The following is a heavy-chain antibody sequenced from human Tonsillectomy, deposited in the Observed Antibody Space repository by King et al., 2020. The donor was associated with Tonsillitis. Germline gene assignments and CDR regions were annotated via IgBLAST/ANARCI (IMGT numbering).Heavy chain of an antibody. Sequence: QLQESGPGLVKPSETLSLTCTVSSGSISSASYYWGWIRLPPGMGLEWIGSVYYSGSTDYNPSLKSRVTISVDTSKNQFSLTLSAVTAADTAVYYCARIQWLANYYYYYMDVWGKGTTVTVSS. CDR2: VYYSGST. CDR3: ARIQWLANYYYYYMDV. J-gene: IGHJ6*03. V-gene: IGHV4-39*01. CDR1: SGSISSASYY. D-gene: IGHD6-19*01.